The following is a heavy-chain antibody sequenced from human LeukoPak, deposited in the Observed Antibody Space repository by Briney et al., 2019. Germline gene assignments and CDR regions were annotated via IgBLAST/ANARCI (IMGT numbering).Heavy chain of an antibody. Sequence: RWASVKVSCKASGGTFSSYAVSWVRQAPGQGLEWMGGIIPIFGTANYAQKFQGGVTITADKCTSTAYMELSSLRSEDTAVYYCASGYCSGGSCSFGAFDIWGQGTMVTVSS. CDR2: IIPIFGTA. J-gene: IGHJ3*02. V-gene: IGHV1-69*06. CDR1: GGTFSSYA. D-gene: IGHD2-15*01. CDR3: ASGYCSGGSCSFGAFDI.